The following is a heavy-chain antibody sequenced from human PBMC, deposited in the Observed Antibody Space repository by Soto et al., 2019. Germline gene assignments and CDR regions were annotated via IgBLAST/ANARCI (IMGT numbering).Heavy chain of an antibody. CDR3: SKDIGYCSGGSCYAIDY. D-gene: IGHD2-15*01. Sequence: SLRLSCAASGFTFDDYAMHWVRQAPGKGLEWVSGISWNSGSIGYADSVKGRFTISRYNAKNSLYLQMNSLRAEDTALYYCSKDIGYCSGGSCYAIDYWGQGTLVTVSS. CDR2: ISWNSGSI. V-gene: IGHV3-9*01. CDR1: GFTFDDYA. J-gene: IGHJ4*02.